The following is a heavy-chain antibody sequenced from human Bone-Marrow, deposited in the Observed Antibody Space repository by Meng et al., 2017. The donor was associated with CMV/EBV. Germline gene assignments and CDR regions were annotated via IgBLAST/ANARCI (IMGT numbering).Heavy chain of an antibody. CDR3: ASQFGYCSGGSCYYLY. D-gene: IGHD2-15*01. CDR1: GYTFTGYY. V-gene: IGHV1-2*02. Sequence: SGYTFTGYYMHWVREAPGQGLEWMGWINPNSGGTNYTQKFKGRVTMTRDTSISTAYMELSRLRSDDTAVYYCASQFGYCSGGSCYYLYWGQGTLVTVSS. J-gene: IGHJ4*02. CDR2: INPNSGGT.